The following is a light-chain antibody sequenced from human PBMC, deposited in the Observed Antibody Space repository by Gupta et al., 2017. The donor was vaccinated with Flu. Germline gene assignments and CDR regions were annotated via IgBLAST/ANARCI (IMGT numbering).Light chain of an antibody. CDR2: YAS. CDR3: QQYSDWPPIT. Sequence: EIVMTQSPDTLSVSLGERATLSCRASQSVSSKLAWYQQKPGQAPRLLIYYASTRGTGSPARFSGSGSGAEFTLTIISLQSEDFAVYYCQQYSDWPPITFGQGTRLEIK. CDR1: QSVSSK. J-gene: IGKJ5*01. V-gene: IGKV3-15*01.